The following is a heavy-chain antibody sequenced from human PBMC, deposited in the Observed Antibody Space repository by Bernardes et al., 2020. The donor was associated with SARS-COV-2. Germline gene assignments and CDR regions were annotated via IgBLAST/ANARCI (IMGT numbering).Heavy chain of an antibody. Sequence: ASVKVSCKASGYTFTSYYMHWVRQAPGQGLEWMGIINPSGGSTSYAQKFQGRVTMTRDTSTSTVYMELSSLRSEDTAVYYCARGGWAYGSGSSFPGWFDPWGQGTLVTVSS. CDR1: GYTFTSYY. CDR3: ARGGWAYGSGSSFPGWFDP. CDR2: INPSGGST. J-gene: IGHJ5*02. V-gene: IGHV1-46*01. D-gene: IGHD3-10*01.